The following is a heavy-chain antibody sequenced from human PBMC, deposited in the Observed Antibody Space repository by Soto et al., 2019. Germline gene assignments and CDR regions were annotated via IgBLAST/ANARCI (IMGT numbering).Heavy chain of an antibody. CDR1: GGSISSGGYY. CDR3: ARDTLEGWLGPVTHYYYYGMDV. J-gene: IGHJ6*02. CDR2: IYYSGST. D-gene: IGHD3-22*01. V-gene: IGHV4-31*03. Sequence: PSETLSLTCTVSGGSISSGGYYWSWIRRHPGKGLEWIGYIYYSGSTYYNPSLKSRVTISVDTSKNQFSLKLSSVTAADTAVYYCARDTLEGWLGPVTHYYYYGMDVWGQGTTVTVSS.